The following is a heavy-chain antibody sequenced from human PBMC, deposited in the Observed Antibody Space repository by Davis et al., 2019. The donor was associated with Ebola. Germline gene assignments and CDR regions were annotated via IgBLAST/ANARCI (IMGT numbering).Heavy chain of an antibody. CDR2: VKQDGSDT. V-gene: IGHV3-7*01. D-gene: IGHD3-10*01. CDR1: GFTFYRYE. J-gene: IGHJ6*02. Sequence: GGSLRLSCAASGFTFYRYEMNWVRQAPGKGLEWVANVKQDGSDTYYVDSVKGRFIISRDNTKNSIYLEMNDLRVDDTAVYYCATLPGGRGMDVWGQGTTVTVSS. CDR3: ATLPGGRGMDV.